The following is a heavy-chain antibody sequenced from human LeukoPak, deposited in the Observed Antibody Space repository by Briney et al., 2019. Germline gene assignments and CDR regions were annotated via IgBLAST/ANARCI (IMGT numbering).Heavy chain of an antibody. Sequence: PSETLSLTCTVSGGSISSGGYYWSWIRQHPGKGLEWLGYIYYSGSTYYNPSLKSRVTISVDTSKNQFSLKLSSVTAADTAVYCCARGQYSGYDSDWFDPWGQGTLVTVSS. CDR3: ARGQYSGYDSDWFDP. D-gene: IGHD5-12*01. J-gene: IGHJ5*02. CDR1: GGSISSGGYY. V-gene: IGHV4-31*03. CDR2: IYYSGST.